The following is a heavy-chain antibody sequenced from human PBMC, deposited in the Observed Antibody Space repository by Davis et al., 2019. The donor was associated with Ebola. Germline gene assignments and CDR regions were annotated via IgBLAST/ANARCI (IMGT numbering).Heavy chain of an antibody. V-gene: IGHV4-30-2*01. Sequence: SETLSLTCAVSGDSITNGGHSWSWIRQPPGKGLEWIGYIHHTGSTYYNPSLKSRITMSVDTSKNQFSLNLHSVTAADTAVYFCARDSFNWGLHFDHWGQGTLVTVSA. CDR2: IHHTGST. D-gene: IGHD7-27*01. CDR1: GDSITNGGHS. CDR3: ARDSFNWGLHFDH. J-gene: IGHJ4*02.